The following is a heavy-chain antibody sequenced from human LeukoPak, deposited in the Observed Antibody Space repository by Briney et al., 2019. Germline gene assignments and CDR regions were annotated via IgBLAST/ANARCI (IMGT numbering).Heavy chain of an antibody. CDR2: VNPSGGST. D-gene: IGHD2-15*01. V-gene: IGHV1-46*01. J-gene: IGHJ4*02. Sequence: ASVKVSCKASGYTFTGFYMHWVRQAPGQGLERMGIVNPSGGSTSYAQKFQGTVAMTRDMSTSTVYMELSSLSYEDTAVYYCARDEPVCSGGSCYSGNYFDYWGQGTLVTVSS. CDR1: GYTFTGFY. CDR3: ARDEPVCSGGSCYSGNYFDY.